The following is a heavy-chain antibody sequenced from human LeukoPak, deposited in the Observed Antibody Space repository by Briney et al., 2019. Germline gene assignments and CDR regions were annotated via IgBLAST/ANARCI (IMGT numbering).Heavy chain of an antibody. J-gene: IGHJ4*02. CDR2: FYYSVST. Sequence: NPSETLSLTCTVSGCSINSYYWSWVRQPPGKWLEWNVYFYYSVSTSYHMSLRSRSTTSVDTSKNQFALKLSSVTAADTAVYYCASVARTTGYFDSWGQGTLVTVS. CDR1: GCSINSYY. D-gene: IGHD1-14*01. CDR3: ASVARTTGYFDS. V-gene: IGHV4-59*01.